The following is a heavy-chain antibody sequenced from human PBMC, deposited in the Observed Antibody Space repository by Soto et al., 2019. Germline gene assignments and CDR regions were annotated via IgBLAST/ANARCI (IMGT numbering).Heavy chain of an antibody. V-gene: IGHV3-30*18. D-gene: IGHD3-3*01. CDR2: ISYDGSNK. CDR1: GFTFSSYG. Sequence: SLRLSCAASGFTFSSYGMHWVRQAPGKGLEWVAVISYDGSNKYYADSVKGRFTISRDNSKNTLYLQMNSLRAEDTAVYYCAKDGDGNYDFWSGYFYGMDVWGQGTTVTVSS. CDR3: AKDGDGNYDFWSGYFYGMDV. J-gene: IGHJ6*02.